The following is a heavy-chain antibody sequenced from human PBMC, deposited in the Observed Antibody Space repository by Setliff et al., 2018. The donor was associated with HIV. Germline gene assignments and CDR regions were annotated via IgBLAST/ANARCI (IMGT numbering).Heavy chain of an antibody. CDR2: INRDGNST. Sequence: GGSLRLSCAASGFTFSSYWMHWVRQAPGKGLVWVSRINRDGNSTTYADSVKGRFTISRDNAKNTLYLQMNSLRAEDTAVYYCASGYDSSGHFWGQGTLVTVSS. D-gene: IGHD3-22*01. V-gene: IGHV3-74*01. CDR1: GFTFSSYW. J-gene: IGHJ4*02. CDR3: ASGYDSSGHF.